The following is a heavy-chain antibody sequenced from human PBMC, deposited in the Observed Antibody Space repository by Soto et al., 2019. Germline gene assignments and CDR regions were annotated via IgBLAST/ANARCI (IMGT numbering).Heavy chain of an antibody. J-gene: IGHJ4*02. CDR3: VKDSVVVVADNLHFHS. V-gene: IGHV3-23*01. D-gene: IGHD2-15*01. Sequence: GGSLGLSCAASGFTLGTYAMHWVRQAPGKGLQWVSGIGASGASTYYADSGKGRFTISRDNSKNTLYLQMDRRRAEDTAVYYCVKDSVVVVADNLHFHSWGQGTLVTVSS. CDR2: IGASGAST. CDR1: GFTLGTYA.